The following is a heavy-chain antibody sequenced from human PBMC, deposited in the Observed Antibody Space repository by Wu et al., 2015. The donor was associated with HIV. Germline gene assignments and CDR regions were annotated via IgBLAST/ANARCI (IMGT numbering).Heavy chain of an antibody. D-gene: IGHD3-10*01. J-gene: IGHJ3*02. Sequence: QVQLVQSGAEVKKPGASVKVSCKASGYTFTGYYMHWVRQAPGQGLEWMGWINPNSGGTKYAQKFQGRVTMTRDTSISTAYMELSRLRSDDTAVYYCARGYYTSGSYYPIPYAFDIWGQGTMVTVSS. V-gene: IGHV1-2*02. CDR2: INPNSGGT. CDR3: ARGYYTSGSYYPIPYAFDI. CDR1: GYTFTGYY.